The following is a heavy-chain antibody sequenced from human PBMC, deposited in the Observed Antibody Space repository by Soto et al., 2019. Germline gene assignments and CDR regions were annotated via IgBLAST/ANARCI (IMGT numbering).Heavy chain of an antibody. CDR2: INPKSGDK. D-gene: IGHD1-1*01. Sequence: GXSVKVSFKTSGYTFTGHIIHWLRQAPGQGLEWLGWINPKSGDKLYAQKFQGRGTMTRDTSISTVYMDLTRLTSDDTAVYYCARDLFPAEKNWNDAYNYFDPWGQGTLVTVSS. J-gene: IGHJ5*02. CDR1: GYTFTGHI. V-gene: IGHV1-2*02. CDR3: ARDLFPAEKNWNDAYNYFDP.